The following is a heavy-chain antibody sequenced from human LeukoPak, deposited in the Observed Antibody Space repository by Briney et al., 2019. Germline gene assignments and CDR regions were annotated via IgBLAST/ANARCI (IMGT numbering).Heavy chain of an antibody. Sequence: VEPLKISCQGSGYSVTSYYIAWVRHMPGKGLGWMGIGYPGGSDTRYSPSFQGQVTISADKSISTAYLQWSSLKASDTAMCYCARRYYYDISGQLDYWGQGTLVTVSS. CDR3: ARRYYYDISGQLDY. CDR1: GYSVTSYY. J-gene: IGHJ4*02. V-gene: IGHV5-51*01. D-gene: IGHD3-22*01. CDR2: GYPGGSDT.